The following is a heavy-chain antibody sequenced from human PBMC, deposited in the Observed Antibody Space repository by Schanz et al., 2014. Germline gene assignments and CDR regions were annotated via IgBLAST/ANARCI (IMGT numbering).Heavy chain of an antibody. D-gene: IGHD2-15*01. CDR2: IIPILGME. CDR3: ATCSGGTCHAKPVLDN. CDR1: GGTFSSYA. J-gene: IGHJ4*02. Sequence: QVQLVQSGAEVKKPGASVKVSCKASGGTFSSYAFSWVRQAPGQGLEWMGKIIPILGMENYAQKFQGRVTITADISTSTAYMDLSSLRSDDTAVYYCATCSGGTCHAKPVLDNWGQGTLVTVSS. V-gene: IGHV1-69*09.